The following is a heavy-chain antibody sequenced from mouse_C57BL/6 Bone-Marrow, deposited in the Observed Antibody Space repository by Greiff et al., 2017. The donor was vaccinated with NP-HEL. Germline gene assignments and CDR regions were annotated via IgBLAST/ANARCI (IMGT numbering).Heavy chain of an antibody. CDR1: GYTFTSYG. CDR3: ARSGYSKGYYAMDY. CDR2: IYPRSGNT. V-gene: IGHV1-81*01. Sequence: VQLQQSGAELARPGASVKLSCKASGYTFTSYGISWVKQRTGQGLEWIGEIYPRSGNTYYNEKFKGKATLTADKSSSTAYMELRSLTSEDSAVYFCARSGYSKGYYAMDYWGQGTSVTVSS. D-gene: IGHD2-5*01. J-gene: IGHJ4*01.